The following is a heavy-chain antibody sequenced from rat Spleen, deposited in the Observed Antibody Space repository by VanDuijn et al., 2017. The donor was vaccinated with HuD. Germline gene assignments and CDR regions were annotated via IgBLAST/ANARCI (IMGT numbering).Heavy chain of an antibody. D-gene: IGHD1-12*02. CDR3: TRDPRDYDGTYTFDY. J-gene: IGHJ2*01. V-gene: IGHV2-43*01. CDR1: GFSLTSYH. CDR2: IWSNGGT. Sequence: QVQLKESGPGLVQPSQTLSLTCTVSGFSLTSYHVSWVRQPPGKGLEWMGVIWSNGGTDYNSAIKSRLTISRDTSKSQVFLKMNSLQTEDTAIFYCTRDPRDYDGTYTFDYWGQGVMVTVSS.